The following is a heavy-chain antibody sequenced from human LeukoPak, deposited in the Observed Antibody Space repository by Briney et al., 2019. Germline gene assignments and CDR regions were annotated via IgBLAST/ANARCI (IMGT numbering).Heavy chain of an antibody. V-gene: IGHV3-7*01. J-gene: IGHJ4*02. CDR1: GFTFSSYW. Sequence: GGSLRLFCAASGFTFSSYWMSWVRQAPGKGLEWVANIKQDGSEKYYVDSVKGRFTISRDNAKNSLYLQMNSLRAEDTAVYYXXXXXXXGWRISTRPLDYWGQGTLVTVSS. D-gene: IGHD2/OR15-2a*01. CDR3: XXXXXXGWRISTRPLDY. CDR2: IKQDGSEK.